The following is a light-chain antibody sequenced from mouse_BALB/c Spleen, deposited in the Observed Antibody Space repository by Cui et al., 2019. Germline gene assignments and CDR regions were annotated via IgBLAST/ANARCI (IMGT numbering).Light chain of an antibody. Sequence: QIVLTQSPALMSASPGEKVTMTCSASSSVSYMYWYQQKPRSSPKPWIYLTSNLASGVPARFSDSGSGTSYSLTISSMEAEDAATYYCQQWSSNPLTFGAGTKLELK. CDR3: QQWSSNPLT. V-gene: IGKV4-68*01. J-gene: IGKJ5*01. CDR2: LTS. CDR1: SSVSY.